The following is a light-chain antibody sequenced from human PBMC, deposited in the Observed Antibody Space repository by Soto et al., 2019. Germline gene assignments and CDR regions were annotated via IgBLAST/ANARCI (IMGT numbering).Light chain of an antibody. CDR2: EVN. Sequence: QSALTQPASVSGSPGQSITISCTGANSDIGDWNYVSWYQQYPGKAPKVIIYEVNYRPSGVSYRFSGSKSGNPASLTISGLQAEDEADYYCSSFSSGTTLFVFGGGTKVTVL. J-gene: IGLJ1*01. CDR3: SSFSSGTTLFV. CDR1: NSDIGDWNY. V-gene: IGLV2-14*01.